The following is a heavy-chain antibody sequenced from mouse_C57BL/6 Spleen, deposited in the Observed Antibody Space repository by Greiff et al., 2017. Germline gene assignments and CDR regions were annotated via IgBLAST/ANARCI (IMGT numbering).Heavy chain of an antibody. CDR1: GYTFTGYW. Sequence: QVQLQQSGAELMKPGASVKLSCKATGYTFTGYWIEWVKQRPGHGLEWIGEILPGSGSTNYNEKFKGKATITADTSSNTAYMQLSSLTTEDSAIYYCARGPHYYGSSLTFDYWGQGTTLTVSS. D-gene: IGHD1-1*01. J-gene: IGHJ2*01. CDR2: ILPGSGST. CDR3: ARGPHYYGSSLTFDY. V-gene: IGHV1-9*01.